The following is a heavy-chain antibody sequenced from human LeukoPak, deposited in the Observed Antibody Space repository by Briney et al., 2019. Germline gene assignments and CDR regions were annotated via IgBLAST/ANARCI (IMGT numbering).Heavy chain of an antibody. CDR1: GYTFTSYG. CDR2: ITPIFGTA. CDR3: ASHTEAGYIVVVPAAISDAFDI. Sequence: SVKVSCKASGYTFTSYGISWVRQAPGQGLEWMGGITPIFGTANYAQKFQGRVTITTDESTSTAYMELGSLRSEDTAVYYCASHTEAGYIVVVPAAISDAFDIWGQGTMVTVSS. V-gene: IGHV1-69*05. J-gene: IGHJ3*02. D-gene: IGHD2-2*01.